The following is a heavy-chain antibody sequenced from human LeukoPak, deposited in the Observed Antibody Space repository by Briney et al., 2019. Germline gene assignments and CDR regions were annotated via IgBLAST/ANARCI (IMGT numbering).Heavy chain of an antibody. CDR3: ARDMVRGVFTTRTIDY. CDR2: IKQDGSEK. V-gene: IGHV3-7*01. CDR1: GFTFSTYW. D-gene: IGHD3-10*01. Sequence: GGSLRLSCAASGFTFSTYWMSWVRQAPGKGLEWVANIKQDGSEKYYVDSVEGRFTISRDNAGNSLYLQMNSLRAEDTAVYYCARDMVRGVFTTRTIDYWGQGTLVTVSS. J-gene: IGHJ4*02.